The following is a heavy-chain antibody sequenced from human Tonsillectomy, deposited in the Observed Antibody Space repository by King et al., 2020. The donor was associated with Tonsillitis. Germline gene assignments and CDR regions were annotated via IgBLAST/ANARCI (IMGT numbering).Heavy chain of an antibody. CDR2: IYYSGST. CDR3: ARVRIVPAAPSTWFDP. D-gene: IGHD2-2*01. CDR1: GGSVSSGSYY. V-gene: IGHV4-61*01. Sequence: VQLQESGPGLVKPSETLSLTCTVSGGSVSSGSYYWSWIRQPPGKGLEWIGYIYYSGSTNYNPSLKSRVTISVDTSKNQFSLKLSSVTAADTAVYYCARVRIVPAAPSTWFDPWGQGTLVTVSS. J-gene: IGHJ5*02.